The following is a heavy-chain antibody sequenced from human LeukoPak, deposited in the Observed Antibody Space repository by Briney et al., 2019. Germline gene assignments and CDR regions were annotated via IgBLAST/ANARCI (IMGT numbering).Heavy chain of an antibody. Sequence: PGGSLRLSCAASGFTFSSYAMSWVRQAPGKGLEWVSDISGSGDSTYYADSVKGRFTISRDNSKNTLYLRMNSLRAEDTAVYYCAKNLLPHTVAYFDYWGQGTLVTVSS. J-gene: IGHJ4*02. D-gene: IGHD4-23*01. CDR2: ISGSGDST. V-gene: IGHV3-23*01. CDR3: AKNLLPHTVAYFDY. CDR1: GFTFSSYA.